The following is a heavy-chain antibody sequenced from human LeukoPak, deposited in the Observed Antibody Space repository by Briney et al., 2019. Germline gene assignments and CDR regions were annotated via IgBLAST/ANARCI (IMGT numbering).Heavy chain of an antibody. CDR1: GFTFSGYW. V-gene: IGHV3-74*01. CDR3: ARPPRGGYGYDY. Sequence: GGSLRLSCAASGFTFSGYWMHWVRQAPGKGLVWVSRINSDGSSTSYADSVKGRFTISRDTAKNTLYLQMNSLRAEDTAVYYCARPPRGGYGYDYWGQGTLVTVSS. CDR2: INSDGSST. D-gene: IGHD5-18*01. J-gene: IGHJ4*02.